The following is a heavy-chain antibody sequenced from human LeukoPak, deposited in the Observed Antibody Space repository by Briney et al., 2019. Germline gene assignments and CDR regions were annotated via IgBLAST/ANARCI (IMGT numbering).Heavy chain of an antibody. V-gene: IGHV4-34*01. J-gene: IGHJ5*02. Sequence: PSETLSLTCAVHGGSFSGYYRSWIRQPPGKGLEWIGEINHSGSTNYNPSLKSRVTISVDTSKNHFSLKLSSVTAADTAVYYCARVWKLRLGELSLYHWFDPWGQGTLVTVSS. D-gene: IGHD3-16*02. CDR2: INHSGST. CDR1: GGSFSGYY. CDR3: ARVWKLRLGELSLYHWFDP.